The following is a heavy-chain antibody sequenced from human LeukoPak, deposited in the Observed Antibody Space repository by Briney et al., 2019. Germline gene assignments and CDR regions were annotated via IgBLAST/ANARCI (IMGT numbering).Heavy chain of an antibody. CDR3: ARDVGIVVVPAATPDAFDI. J-gene: IGHJ3*02. D-gene: IGHD2-2*03. V-gene: IGHV3-23*01. CDR1: GITLSNYG. Sequence: GGSLTLSCAVSGITLSNYGMSWVRQAPGKGLEWVSGISGSGGNTYYADSVKGRFTISRDNAKNSLYLQMNSLRAEDTAVYYCARDVGIVVVPAATPDAFDIWGQGTMVTVSS. CDR2: ISGSGGNT.